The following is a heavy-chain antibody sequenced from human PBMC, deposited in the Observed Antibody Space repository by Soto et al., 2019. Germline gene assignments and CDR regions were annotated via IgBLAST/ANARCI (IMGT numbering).Heavy chain of an antibody. CDR2: IYPGDSDT. Sequence: GGSLRLSCKGSGYIFTSYWIAWVRQMPGKGLEWMGTIYPGDSDTRYSPSFQGQVTISADKSISTAYLQWSSLKASDTAMYYCARHVGRSSVYFDYWGQGTLVTVSS. CDR3: ARHVGRSSVYFDY. D-gene: IGHD6-6*01. CDR1: GYIFTSYW. J-gene: IGHJ4*02. V-gene: IGHV5-51*01.